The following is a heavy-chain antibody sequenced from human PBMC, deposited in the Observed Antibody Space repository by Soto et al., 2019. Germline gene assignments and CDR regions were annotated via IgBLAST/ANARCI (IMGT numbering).Heavy chain of an antibody. CDR3: ARSDGRY. CDR1: GGSISSYY. J-gene: IGHJ4*02. Sequence: XXTLSLPYTVSGGSISSYYWSWIRQPPGKGLEWIGYIYYSGSTNYNPSLKSRVTISVDTSKNQFSMKLSSVTAADTAVYYCARSDGRYWGQGTLVTVSS. V-gene: IGHV4-59*01. CDR2: IYYSGST.